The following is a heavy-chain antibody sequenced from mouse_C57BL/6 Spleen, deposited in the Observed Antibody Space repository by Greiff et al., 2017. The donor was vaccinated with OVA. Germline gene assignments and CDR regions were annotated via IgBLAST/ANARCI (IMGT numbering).Heavy chain of an antibody. CDR3: GRGNAAVAYYFDY. Sequence: VQLQQSGPELVKPGASVKISCKASGYSFTDYNMNWVKQSNGKSLEWIGVINPNYGTTSYNQKFKGKATLTVDQSSSAAYMQLNSLTSEDSAVYYCGRGNAAVAYYFDYWGQGTPLTVSA. D-gene: IGHD1-1*01. CDR1: GYSFTDYN. CDR2: INPNYGTT. J-gene: IGHJ2*01. V-gene: IGHV1-39*01.